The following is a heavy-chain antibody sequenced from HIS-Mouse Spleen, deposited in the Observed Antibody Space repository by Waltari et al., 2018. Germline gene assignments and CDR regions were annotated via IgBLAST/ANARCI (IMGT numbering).Heavy chain of an antibody. CDR1: GGSIRSSSSY. CDR3: AREIPYNSSWYDWYFDL. Sequence: QLQLQESGPGLVKPSETLSLTCPVSGGSIRSSSSYWGWIRQPPGKGLEWIGSIYYSGSTYYNPSLKSRVTISVDTSKNQFSLKLSSVTAADTAVYYCAREIPYNSSWYDWYFDLWGRGTLVTVSS. CDR2: IYYSGST. J-gene: IGHJ2*01. V-gene: IGHV4-39*07. D-gene: IGHD6-13*01.